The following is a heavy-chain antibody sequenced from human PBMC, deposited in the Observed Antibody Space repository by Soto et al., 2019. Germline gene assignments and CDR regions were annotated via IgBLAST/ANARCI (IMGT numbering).Heavy chain of an antibody. CDR1: GESFIGYY. Sequence: QVHLQQWGAGLLRPSETLSLTCAVYGESFIGYYWTWIRQPPGKGLEWIGEINHRGSTNYNPFLKSRVTMSIDTSKNQFSLKLSSVTAADTSVYYCARTDIVTTNWFDPWGQGTLVTVSA. D-gene: IGHD5-12*01. CDR3: ARTDIVTTNWFDP. V-gene: IGHV4-34*02. CDR2: INHRGST. J-gene: IGHJ5*02.